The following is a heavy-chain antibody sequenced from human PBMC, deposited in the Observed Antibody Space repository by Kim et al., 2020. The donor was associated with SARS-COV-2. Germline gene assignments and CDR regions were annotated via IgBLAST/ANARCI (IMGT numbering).Heavy chain of an antibody. J-gene: IGHJ4*02. V-gene: IGHV3-11*03. CDR1: GFTFSDYY. CDR3: ARRYSYGFDC. D-gene: IGHD5-18*01. Sequence: GGSLRLSCAASGFTFSDYYMSWIRQAPGKGLEWVSHISGSSTNTNYADYVEGRFTISRDNAKNSLYLQMNSLRAEDTAVYYCARRYSYGFDCWGQGTLVTVSS. CDR2: ISGSSTNT.